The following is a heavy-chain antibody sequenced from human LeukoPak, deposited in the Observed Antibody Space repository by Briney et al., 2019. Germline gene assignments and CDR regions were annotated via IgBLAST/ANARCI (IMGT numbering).Heavy chain of an antibody. D-gene: IGHD2-21*02. CDR1: GFTFTGSY. V-gene: IGHV1-2*02. CDR2: INPHSGGT. J-gene: IGHJ4*02. CDR3: VREGNELLSKNFDY. Sequence: ASVKVSCKASGFTFTGSYIHWVRQAPGQGLEWMGYINPHSGGTNSPQKFQGRVTMTTDTSISAVYMELSSLISDDTAMYYCVREGNELLSKNFDYWGQGTLVTVSS.